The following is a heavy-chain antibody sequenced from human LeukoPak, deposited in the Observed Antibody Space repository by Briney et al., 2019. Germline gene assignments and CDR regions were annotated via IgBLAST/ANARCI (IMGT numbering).Heavy chain of an antibody. CDR3: ARRSTGGWSMLDY. Sequence: SETLSLTCAVYGGSFSGYYWTWIRQPPGKGLEWIGEINHRGGTNYNPSLKSRVTISIDTSKNQFSLKATSMTAADTAIYYCARRSTGGWSMLDYWGHGTLVTVSS. CDR2: INHRGGT. V-gene: IGHV4-34*01. J-gene: IGHJ4*01. D-gene: IGHD2-8*02. CDR1: GGSFSGYY.